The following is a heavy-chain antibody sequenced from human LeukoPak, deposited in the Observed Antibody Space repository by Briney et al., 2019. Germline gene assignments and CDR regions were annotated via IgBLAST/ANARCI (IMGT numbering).Heavy chain of an antibody. CDR3: ARVNGPYYYGMDV. D-gene: IGHD2-8*01. J-gene: IGHJ6*02. CDR2: IYYSGST. CDR1: GGSISSGGSR. V-gene: IGHV4-31*03. Sequence: PSETLSLTCNVSGGSISSGGSRWSWIRQHPGKGLEWIGYIYYSGSTYYNPSLESRLTMSVDTSKNQFSLKLSSVTAADTAVYYCARVNGPYYYGMDVWGQGTTVTVSS.